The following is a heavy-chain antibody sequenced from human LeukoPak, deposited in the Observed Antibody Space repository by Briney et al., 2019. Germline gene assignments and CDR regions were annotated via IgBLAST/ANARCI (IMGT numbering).Heavy chain of an antibody. CDR1: GFTFSDYA. CDR3: AKGIAGRPYYYYGMDV. D-gene: IGHD6-13*01. J-gene: IGHJ6*02. V-gene: IGHV3-23*01. Sequence: GGSLRLPCAASGFTFSDYAMSWVRQAPGKGLEWVSAISGSGGSTFYADSVKGRFTISRDNSKNTLYLQMNSLRAEDTAIYYCAKGIAGRPYYYYGMDVWGQGTTVTVSS. CDR2: ISGSGGST.